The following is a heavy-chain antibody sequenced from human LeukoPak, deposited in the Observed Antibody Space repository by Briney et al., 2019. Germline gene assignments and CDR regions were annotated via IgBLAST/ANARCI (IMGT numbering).Heavy chain of an antibody. J-gene: IGHJ5*02. CDR3: AKGQGGYENHNWFDP. V-gene: IGHV3-23*01. D-gene: IGHD5-12*01. Sequence: GGSLRLSCAASGFTFSSYAMSWVRQAPGKGLEWVSAISGSGGSTYYADSVKGRFTISRDNSKNTLCLQMNSLRAEDTAVYYCAKGQGGYENHNWFDPWGQGTLVTVSS. CDR2: ISGSGGST. CDR1: GFTFSSYA.